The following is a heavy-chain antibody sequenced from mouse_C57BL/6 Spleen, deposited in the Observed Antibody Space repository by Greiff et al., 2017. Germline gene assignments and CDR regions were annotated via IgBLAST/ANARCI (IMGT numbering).Heavy chain of an antibody. CDR1: GFTFSSYA. J-gene: IGHJ2*01. D-gene: IGHD1-1*01. CDR3: ARDRGTTVVAYFDY. CDR2: ISDGGSYT. V-gene: IGHV5-4*01. Sequence: EVQVVESGGGLVKPGGSLKLSCAASGFTFSSYAMSWVRQTPEKRLEWVATISDGGSYTYYPDNVKGRFTISRDNAKNNLYLQMSHLKSEDTAMYYCARDRGTTVVAYFDYWGQGTTLTVSS.